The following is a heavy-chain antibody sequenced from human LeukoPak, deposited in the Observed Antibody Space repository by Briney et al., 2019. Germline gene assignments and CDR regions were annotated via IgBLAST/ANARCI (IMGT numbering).Heavy chain of an antibody. CDR1: GFTFSSYA. V-gene: IGHV3-23*01. D-gene: IGHD4-17*01. CDR2: ISGSGGST. J-gene: IGHJ6*03. Sequence: GGSLRLSCAASGFTFSSYAMSWVRQAPGKGLEWISAISGSGGSTYYADSVKGRFTISRDNSKNTLYLQMNSLRAEDTAVYYCAKEYGDYEVFDYYYYMDVWGKGTTVTVSS. CDR3: AKEYGDYEVFDYYYYMDV.